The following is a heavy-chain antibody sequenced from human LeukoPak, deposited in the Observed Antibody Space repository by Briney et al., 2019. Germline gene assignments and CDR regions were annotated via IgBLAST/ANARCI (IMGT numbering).Heavy chain of an antibody. Sequence: ASVKVSCKASGYTFTSYYMHWVRQAPGQGLEWMGIINPSGGSTNYAQKLQGRVTMTTDTSTSTAYMELRSLRSDDTAVYYCARGKKGIAVTFDYWGQGTLVTVSS. CDR3: ARGKKGIAVTFDY. CDR1: GYTFTSYY. D-gene: IGHD1-20*01. J-gene: IGHJ4*02. CDR2: INPSGGST. V-gene: IGHV1-46*01.